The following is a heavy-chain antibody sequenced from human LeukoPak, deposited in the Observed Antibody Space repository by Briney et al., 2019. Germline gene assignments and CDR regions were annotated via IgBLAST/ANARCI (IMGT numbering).Heavy chain of an antibody. D-gene: IGHD6-19*01. CDR1: GYTFTGYY. V-gene: IGHV1-2*02. CDR2: INPNSGGT. Sequence: VASVKVSCKASGYTFTGYYMHWVRQAPGQGLEWMGWINPNSGGTNYAQKFQGRVTMTTDTSTSTAYMELRSLRSDDTAVYYCATTGDRIAVAGDAFDIWGQGTMVTVSS. CDR3: ATTGDRIAVAGDAFDI. J-gene: IGHJ3*02.